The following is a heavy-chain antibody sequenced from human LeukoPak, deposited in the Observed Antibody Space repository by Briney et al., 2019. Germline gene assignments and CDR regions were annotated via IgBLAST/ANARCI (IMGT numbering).Heavy chain of an antibody. CDR3: ATNWAHFDY. Sequence: GGSLRLSCAASGFSFSTYWMSWVRQAPGKGLEWVANIKEDGSDTCYVDSVKGRFTISRDNAKDSLFLQMNSLRADDTAVYYCATNWAHFDYWGQGTLVTVSS. V-gene: IGHV3-7*01. J-gene: IGHJ4*02. D-gene: IGHD7-27*01. CDR1: GFSFSTYW. CDR2: IKEDGSDT.